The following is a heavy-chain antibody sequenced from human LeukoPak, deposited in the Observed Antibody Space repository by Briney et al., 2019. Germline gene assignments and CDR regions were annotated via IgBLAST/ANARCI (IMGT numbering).Heavy chain of an antibody. CDR1: GFTFSNYS. J-gene: IGHJ4*02. CDR3: AKRGGYCSGGSCRPGYYFDY. CDR2: ITSSSTV. D-gene: IGHD2-15*01. Sequence: QPGGSLRLSCAASGFTFSNYSMNWVRQAPGKGLEWVSYITSSSTVYYAGSVKGRFTISRDNAKNSLFLQMNSLRAEDTAVYYCAKRGGYCSGGSCRPGYYFDYWGQGTLVTVSS. V-gene: IGHV3-48*04.